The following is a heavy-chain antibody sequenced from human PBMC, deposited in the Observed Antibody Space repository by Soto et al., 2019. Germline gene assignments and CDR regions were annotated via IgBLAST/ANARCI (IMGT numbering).Heavy chain of an antibody. D-gene: IGHD3-3*01. CDR1: GYTFTSYA. J-gene: IGHJ5*02. Sequence: SVKVSCKASGYTFTSYAMHWVRQAPGQRLEWMGWINAGNGNTKYSQKFQGRLTITKDTSKNQVVLTMTNMDPVDTATYYCAHDHYDSRRGFDPWGQGTLVTSPQ. CDR3: AHDHYDSRRGFDP. CDR2: INAGNGNT. V-gene: IGHV1-3*01.